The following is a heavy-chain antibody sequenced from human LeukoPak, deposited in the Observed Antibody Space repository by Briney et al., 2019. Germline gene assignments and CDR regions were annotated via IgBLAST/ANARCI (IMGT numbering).Heavy chain of an antibody. J-gene: IGHJ4*02. CDR3: ARVTTVTTVVTY. Sequence: SETLSLTCAVYGGSFSGYYWSWIRQPPGKGLEWIGEINHSGSTNYNPSLKSRVTISVDTSKNQFSLKLSSVTAADTAVYYCARVTTVTTVVTYWGQGTLVTVSS. CDR1: GGSFSGYY. CDR2: INHSGST. D-gene: IGHD4-17*01. V-gene: IGHV4-34*01.